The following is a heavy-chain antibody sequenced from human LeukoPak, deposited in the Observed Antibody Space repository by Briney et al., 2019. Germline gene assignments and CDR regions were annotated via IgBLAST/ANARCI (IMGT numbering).Heavy chain of an antibody. D-gene: IGHD3-10*01. J-gene: IGHJ6*03. CDR3: ARSPDSITMVRGPRRGYYMDV. CDR2: IYYSGST. CDR1: GGSISSYH. Sequence: SETLSLTCTVSGGSISSYHWSWIRQPPGKGLEWIGYIYYSGSTNYNPSLKSRVTISVDTSKNQFSLKLSSVTAADTAVYYCARSPDSITMVRGPRRGYYMDVWGKGTTVTVSS. V-gene: IGHV4-59*01.